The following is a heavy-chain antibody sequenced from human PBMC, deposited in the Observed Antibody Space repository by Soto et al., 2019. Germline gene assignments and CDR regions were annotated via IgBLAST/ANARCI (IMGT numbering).Heavy chain of an antibody. CDR2: ISSTTDNI. J-gene: IGHJ4*02. CDR3: ARESEDLTSNFDY. Sequence: PGGSLRLSCAASGFTFSSYAMSWVRQAPGKGLEWVSSISSTTDNIYYADSMKGRFTISRDNAKNSLYLEMNSLRAEDTAVYYCARESEDLTSNFDYWGQGTLVTVSS. V-gene: IGHV3-21*06. CDR1: GFTFSSYA.